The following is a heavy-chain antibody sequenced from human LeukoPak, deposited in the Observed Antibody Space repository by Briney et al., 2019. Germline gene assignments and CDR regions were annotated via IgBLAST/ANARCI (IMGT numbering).Heavy chain of an antibody. CDR2: IYYSGST. V-gene: IGHV4-31*03. J-gene: IGHJ4*02. D-gene: IGHD3-22*01. CDR3: ARGFYSSGYFDY. CDR1: GGSISSGGYY. Sequence: SETLSLTCTVSGGSISSGGYYWSWIRQHPGKGLEWIGYIYYSGSTYNNPSLRSRVTMSVDTSKNQLSLKLSSVTAADTAVYYCARGFYSSGYFDYWGQGTLVTVSS.